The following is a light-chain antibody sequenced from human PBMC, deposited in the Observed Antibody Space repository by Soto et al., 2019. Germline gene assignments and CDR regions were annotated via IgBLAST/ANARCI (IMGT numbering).Light chain of an antibody. CDR3: QQCNTWPRT. J-gene: IGKJ1*01. CDR1: QSVGTN. Sequence: DIVMTQSPATLSVSPGERATLSCRASQSVGTNLAWYQQKPGQAPRLLISGASTRATGIPARFTGSGSGTEFTLTISSLQSADFAVYYCQQCNTWPRTFGQGTKVEIK. V-gene: IGKV3-15*01. CDR2: GAS.